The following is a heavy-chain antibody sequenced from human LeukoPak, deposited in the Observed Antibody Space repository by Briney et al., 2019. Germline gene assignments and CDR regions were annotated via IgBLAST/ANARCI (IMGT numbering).Heavy chain of an antibody. CDR1: GRSINRGGYF. V-gene: IGHV4-31*03. CDR2: SYYSRGS. Sequence: SETLSLTCTVSGRSINRGGYFCSWIRQHPGKGLEWVGDSYYSRGSNYNPPLKSRVSISVDTSKNQFSLQLRSVTAADTAVYYCARGNYYDSSGLDYWGQGTLVTVSS. J-gene: IGHJ4*02. D-gene: IGHD3-22*01. CDR3: ARGNYYDSSGLDY.